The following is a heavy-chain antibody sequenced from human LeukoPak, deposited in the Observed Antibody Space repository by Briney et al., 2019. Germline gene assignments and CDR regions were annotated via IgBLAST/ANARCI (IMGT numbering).Heavy chain of an antibody. D-gene: IGHD3-22*01. Sequence: GASVKVSCKASGGTFSSYAISWVRQAPGQGLEWMGGIIPIFGTANYAQKFQGRVTITADESTSTAYMELSSLRSEDTAVYYCAREGLEDSSGYVDYWGQGTLVTVSS. V-gene: IGHV1-69*13. CDR3: AREGLEDSSGYVDY. CDR2: IIPIFGTA. CDR1: GGTFSSYA. J-gene: IGHJ4*02.